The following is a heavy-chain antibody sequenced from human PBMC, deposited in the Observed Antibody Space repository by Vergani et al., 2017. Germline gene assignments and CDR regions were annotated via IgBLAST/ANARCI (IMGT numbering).Heavy chain of an antibody. J-gene: IGHJ6*02. Sequence: QMQLVQSGPEVKKPGTSVKVSCKASGFTFTSSAVQWVRQARGQRLEWIGWIVVGSGNTNYAQKFQERVTITRDMSTSTAYMELSSLRSEDTAVYYCAAGRQGGVDSSSWYRYYYDGMDVWGQGTMVTVSS. CDR2: IVVGSGNT. D-gene: IGHD6-13*01. V-gene: IGHV1-58*01. CDR3: AAGRQGGVDSSSWYRYYYDGMDV. CDR1: GFTFTSSA.